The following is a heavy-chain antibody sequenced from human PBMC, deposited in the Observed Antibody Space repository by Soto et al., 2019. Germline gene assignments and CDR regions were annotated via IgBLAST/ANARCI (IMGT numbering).Heavy chain of an antibody. CDR1: GFTFSSYA. Sequence: GGSLRLSCAASGFTFSSYAMSWVRQAPGKGLEWVSAISGSGGSTYYADSVKGRFTISRDNSKNTLYLQMNSLRAEDTAVYYCAKVATGVVITYYFYYWGKGSLVTVAS. CDR2: ISGSGGST. D-gene: IGHD3-3*01. V-gene: IGHV3-23*01. CDR3: AKVATGVVITYYFYY. J-gene: IGHJ4*02.